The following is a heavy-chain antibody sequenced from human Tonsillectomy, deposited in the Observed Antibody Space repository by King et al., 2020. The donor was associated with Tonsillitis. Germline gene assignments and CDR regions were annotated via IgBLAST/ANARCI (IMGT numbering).Heavy chain of an antibody. D-gene: IGHD2-21*02. J-gene: IGHJ4*02. CDR2: IWYDGTNK. V-gene: IGHV3-33*08. Sequence: VQLVESGGGVVQPGRSLRLSCAASGFTFSNYGMHWVRQAPGKGLGWVAVIWYDGTNKDYTDSLKGRFTISRDNSKKTLYLQMNSLRAEDTAVYYCARDSCGGDCYYFDYWGQGTLVTASS. CDR1: GFTFSNYG. CDR3: ARDSCGGDCYYFDY.